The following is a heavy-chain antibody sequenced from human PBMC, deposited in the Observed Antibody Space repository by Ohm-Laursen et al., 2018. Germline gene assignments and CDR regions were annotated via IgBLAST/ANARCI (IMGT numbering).Heavy chain of an antibody. V-gene: IGHV3-21*04. CDR3: AKPQTTVMGAFDI. D-gene: IGHD4-17*01. CDR2: ISSSSSYI. Sequence: SLRLSCTASGFTFSSYSMNWVRQAPGKGLEWVSSISSSSSYIYYADSVKGRSTISRDNAKNSLYLQMNSLRAEDTALYYCAKPQTTVMGAFDIWGQGTMATVSS. CDR1: GFTFSSYS. J-gene: IGHJ3*02.